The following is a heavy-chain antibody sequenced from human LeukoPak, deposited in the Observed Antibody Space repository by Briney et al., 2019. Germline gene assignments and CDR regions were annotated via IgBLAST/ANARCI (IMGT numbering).Heavy chain of an antibody. CDR3: ARGERSYYAVFDY. D-gene: IGHD1-26*01. Sequence: SETLSLTCAVYGGSFSGYYWSWIRQPPGKGLEWIGEINHSGSTNYNPSLKSRVTISVDTSKNQFSLKLSSVTAADTAVYYCARGERSYYAVFDYWGQGTLVTVSS. CDR1: GGSFSGYY. V-gene: IGHV4-34*01. CDR2: INHSGST. J-gene: IGHJ4*02.